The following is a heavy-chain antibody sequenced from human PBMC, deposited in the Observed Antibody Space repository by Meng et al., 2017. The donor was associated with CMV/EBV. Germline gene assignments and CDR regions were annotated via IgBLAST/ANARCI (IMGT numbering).Heavy chain of an antibody. D-gene: IGHD3-22*01. J-gene: IGHJ3*02. CDR1: GYTLTELS. Sequence: ASVKVSCKVSGYTLTELSMHWVRQAPGKGLEWMGGFDPEDGETIYAQKFQGRVTMTEDTSTDTAYMELSSLRSEDTAVYYCATLYYYDSSPPGETNDAFDIWGQGTTVTVSS. V-gene: IGHV1-24*01. CDR2: FDPEDGET. CDR3: ATLYYYDSSPPGETNDAFDI.